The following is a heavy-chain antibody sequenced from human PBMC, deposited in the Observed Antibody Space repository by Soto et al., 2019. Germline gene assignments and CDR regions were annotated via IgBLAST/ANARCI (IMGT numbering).Heavy chain of an antibody. V-gene: IGHV1-8*01. CDR3: ARGYCRGGSCYDPLSYYYYMDV. CDR2: MNPNSGNT. Sequence: QVQLVQSGAEVKKPGASVKVSCKASGYTFTSYDINWVRQATGQGLEWMGWMNPNSGNTGYAQKFQGRVTMTRNTSISTAYMELSSLRSEDTAVYYCARGYCRGGSCYDPLSYYYYMDVWGKGTTVTVSS. J-gene: IGHJ6*03. D-gene: IGHD2-15*01. CDR1: GYTFTSYD.